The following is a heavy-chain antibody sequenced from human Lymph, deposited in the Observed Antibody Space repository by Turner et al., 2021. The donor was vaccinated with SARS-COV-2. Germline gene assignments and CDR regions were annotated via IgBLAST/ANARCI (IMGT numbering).Heavy chain of an antibody. Sequence: EVQLVESGGGLVQPGGALRLSCAASGITVSRNYMSCVRQAPGKVLEWVSVIYSGGSSYYADSVKGRFTLSRHNSKNTLYLQMNSLRAEDTAVYYCARDLDTAGGMDVWGQGTTVTVSS. CDR3: ARDLDTAGGMDV. V-gene: IGHV3-53*04. CDR1: GITVSRNY. J-gene: IGHJ6*02. D-gene: IGHD5-18*01. CDR2: IYSGGSS.